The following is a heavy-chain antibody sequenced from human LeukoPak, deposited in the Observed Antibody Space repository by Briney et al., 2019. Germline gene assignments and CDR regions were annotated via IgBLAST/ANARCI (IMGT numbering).Heavy chain of an antibody. CDR2: IYYSGST. CDR1: GGTIGSSY. V-gene: IGHV4-59*01. D-gene: IGHD6-6*01. CDR3: ARGGGSSSGSLGDY. Sequence: SETLSLTCTVSGGTIGSSYWHWIRQPPGKALEWIGYIYYSGSTAYNPSLKSRITMSVDTSKNRFSLNMWSVTAADTAVYYCARGGGSSSGSLGDYWGQGTLVTVSS. J-gene: IGHJ4*02.